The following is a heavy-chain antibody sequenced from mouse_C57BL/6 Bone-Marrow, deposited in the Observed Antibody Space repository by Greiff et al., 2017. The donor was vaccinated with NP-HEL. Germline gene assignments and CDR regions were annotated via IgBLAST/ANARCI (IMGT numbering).Heavy chain of an antibody. CDR3: AIRGGNPYYFDY. CDR2: IHPSDSVT. V-gene: IGHV1-74*01. Sequence: QVQLQQPGAELVKPGASVKVSCKASGYTFISYWMHWVKQRPGQGLEWIGRIHPSDSVTNYNKKFMGKATLTVDKSSSHAYMQLSSLTSEDSAVYYCAIRGGNPYYFDYWGQGTTLTVSS. J-gene: IGHJ2*01. CDR1: GYTFISYW. D-gene: IGHD2-1*01.